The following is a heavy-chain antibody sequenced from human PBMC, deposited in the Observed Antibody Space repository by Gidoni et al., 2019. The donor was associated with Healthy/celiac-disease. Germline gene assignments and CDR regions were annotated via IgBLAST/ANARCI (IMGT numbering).Heavy chain of an antibody. Sequence: EVQLLESGGGLVQPGGSLRLSCADSGFTFSSYSMSWVRHAPGKGLGWVSAIRGSGGSTYYADSVKGRFTISRDNSKNTLYLQMNSLRAEDTAVYYCAKDPPSSPFDYWGQGTLVTVSS. D-gene: IGHD6-6*01. CDR3: AKDPPSSPFDY. CDR1: GFTFSSYS. V-gene: IGHV3-23*01. J-gene: IGHJ4*02. CDR2: IRGSGGST.